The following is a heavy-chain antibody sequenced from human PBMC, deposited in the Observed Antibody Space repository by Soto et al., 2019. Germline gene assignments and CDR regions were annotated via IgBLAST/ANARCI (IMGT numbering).Heavy chain of an antibody. Sequence: PGGSLRLSCAASGFTFSSYAMSWVRQAPEKGLEWVSAISGSGGSTYYADSVKGRFTISRDNSKNTLYLQMNSLRAEDTAVYYCAKGSRRIANYNWFDPWGQGTLVTVSS. V-gene: IGHV3-23*01. D-gene: IGHD1-7*01. CDR1: GFTFSSYA. CDR3: AKGSRRIANYNWFDP. CDR2: ISGSGGST. J-gene: IGHJ5*02.